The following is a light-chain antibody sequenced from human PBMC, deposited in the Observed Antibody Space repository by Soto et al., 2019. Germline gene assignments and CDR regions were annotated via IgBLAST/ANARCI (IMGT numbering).Light chain of an antibody. CDR3: SSYGGNNNFVV. J-gene: IGLJ2*01. V-gene: IGLV2-8*01. Sequence: QSALTQPPSASGSPGQSVTISCTGSSSDVGGYNYVSWYQQHAGKAPKLMLYEVSKWPSGVPDRFSGSKSGNTASLTVSGLQAEDEADYYCSSYGGNNNFVVFGGGTKVTVL. CDR2: EVS. CDR1: SSDVGGYNY.